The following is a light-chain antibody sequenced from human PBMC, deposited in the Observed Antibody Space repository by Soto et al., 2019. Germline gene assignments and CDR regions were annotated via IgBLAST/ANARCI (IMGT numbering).Light chain of an antibody. J-gene: IGLJ1*01. V-gene: IGLV1-47*01. CDR3: SSWDDNLDAVV. CDR1: SSSIDGDY. Sequence: QSVLTQPPSASGTPGQRVTISCSGSSSSIDGDYVYWYQHLPGTAPKLLIYRNDQRPSGVPDRFSGSRSGTSASLAISGLQFEDEADYHCSSWDDNLDAVVSGAGTKVTVL. CDR2: RND.